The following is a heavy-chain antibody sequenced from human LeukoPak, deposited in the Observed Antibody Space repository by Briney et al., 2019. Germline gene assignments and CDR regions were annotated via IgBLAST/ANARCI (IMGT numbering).Heavy chain of an antibody. D-gene: IGHD4-17*01. CDR3: ARALLLARSTVTTRDRYFDY. CDR2: ISSSSSYI. Sequence: PGGSLRLSCAASGFTFSSYAMSWVRQAPGKGLEWVSSISSSSSYIYYADSVKGRFTISRDNAKNSLYLQMNSLRAEDTAVYYCARALLLARSTVTTRDRYFDYWGQGTLVTVSS. J-gene: IGHJ4*02. CDR1: GFTFSSYA. V-gene: IGHV3-21*01.